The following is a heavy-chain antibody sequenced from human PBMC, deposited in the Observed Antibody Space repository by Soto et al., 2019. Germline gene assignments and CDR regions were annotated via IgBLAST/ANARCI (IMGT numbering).Heavy chain of an antibody. CDR2: MNPNSGNT. V-gene: IGHV1-8*01. D-gene: IGHD6-6*01. CDR3: AGERIAARTYNWFDP. Sequence: QVQLVQSGAEVKKPGASVKVSCKASGYTFTSYDINWVRQATGQGLEWMGWMNPNSGNTGYAQKCEGRAAMKSNTSIITAYMELSSLRSEDTAVYYCAGERIAARTYNWFDPWGQGPLVTVSS. CDR1: GYTFTSYD. J-gene: IGHJ5*02.